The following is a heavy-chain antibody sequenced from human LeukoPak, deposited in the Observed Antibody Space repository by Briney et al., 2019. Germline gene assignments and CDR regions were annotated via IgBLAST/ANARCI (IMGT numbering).Heavy chain of an antibody. D-gene: IGHD3-16*02. V-gene: IGHV3-23*01. CDR3: ARVLTYSGGVIAPGAFDI. CDR1: GVTFTNYG. J-gene: IGHJ3*02. CDR2: ISASGGST. Sequence: GGSLRLSCAVSGVTFTNYGMTWVRQAPGKGLEWVSAISASGGSTYYADSVKGRFTISRDNAKNSLYLQMNSLRAEDTAVYYCARVLTYSGGVIAPGAFDIWGQGTMVTVSS.